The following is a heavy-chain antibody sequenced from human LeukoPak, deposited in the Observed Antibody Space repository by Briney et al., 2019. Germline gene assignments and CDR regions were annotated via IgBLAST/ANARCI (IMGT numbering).Heavy chain of an antibody. J-gene: IGHJ3*02. Sequence: GASVKVSCKASGYTFTSYYMHWVRQAPGQGLEWMGIINPSGGSTSYAQKFQGRVTMTRDTSTSTVYMELSSLRSEDTAVYYCARVNKGYGKSDAFDIWGQGTMVTVSS. D-gene: IGHD5-18*01. CDR1: GYTFTSYY. CDR2: INPSGGST. CDR3: ARVNKGYGKSDAFDI. V-gene: IGHV1-46*01.